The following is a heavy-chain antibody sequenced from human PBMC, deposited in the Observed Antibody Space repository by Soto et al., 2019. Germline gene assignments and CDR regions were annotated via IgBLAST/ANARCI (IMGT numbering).Heavy chain of an antibody. CDR3: SIRMYSTRWYYLDY. D-gene: IGHD6-13*01. J-gene: IGHJ4*02. Sequence: EMQLLESGGGLVQAGGSLRLSCAASGFTVSSYALNWVRQAPGKGLEWVSGISASTYYADSVKGRFTISRDTSKNTLYLQMNSMGAEHTSIYFCSIRMYSTRWYYLDYWGQGTLVTVSS. V-gene: IGHV3-23*01. CDR1: GFTVSSYA. CDR2: ISAST.